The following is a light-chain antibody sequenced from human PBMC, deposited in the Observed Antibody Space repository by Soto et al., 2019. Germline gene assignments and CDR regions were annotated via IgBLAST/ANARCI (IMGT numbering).Light chain of an antibody. CDR1: QSVSTS. Sequence: IVLTQSPVTLALSPGERAVLSCRASQSVSTSLAWYQHKPGQAPRLLIYDASKRAPGIPARFSGSGSGTDFTLTISSLEPEDFAVYYCQVRDVWPSFGQGTKVDIK. V-gene: IGKV3-11*01. J-gene: IGKJ1*01. CDR3: QVRDVWPS. CDR2: DAS.